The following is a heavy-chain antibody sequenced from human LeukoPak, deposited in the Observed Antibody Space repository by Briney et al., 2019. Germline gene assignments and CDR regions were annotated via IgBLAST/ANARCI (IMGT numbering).Heavy chain of an antibody. CDR1: GGSFSGDY. CDR2: IYHSGSS. J-gene: IGHJ5*02. CDR3: ARGYSSSWYPNWFDP. D-gene: IGHD6-13*01. V-gene: IGHV4-34*01. Sequence: SETLSLTCAVYGGSFSGDYWSWIRQPPGKGLEWIGSIYHSGSSYYNPSLNSRVTISVDTSKNQFSLKLSSVTAADTAVYYCARGYSSSWYPNWFDPWGQGTLVTVSS.